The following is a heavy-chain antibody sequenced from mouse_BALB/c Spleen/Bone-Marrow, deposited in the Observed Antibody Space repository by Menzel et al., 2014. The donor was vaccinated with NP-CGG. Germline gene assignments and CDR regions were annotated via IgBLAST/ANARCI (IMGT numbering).Heavy chain of an antibody. Sequence: EVMLVESGGGLVQPGGSLKLSCAASGFDFSGYWMTWVRQAPGKGLEWIGEINPDSSTINYTPSLKDKLIISRDNAKNALYLQMSKVRSEDTALYYCARPGYYGYQDVWGAGTTVTVSS. J-gene: IGHJ1*01. CDR1: GFDFSGYW. V-gene: IGHV4-1*02. CDR2: INPDSSTI. D-gene: IGHD1-2*01. CDR3: ARPGYYGYQDV.